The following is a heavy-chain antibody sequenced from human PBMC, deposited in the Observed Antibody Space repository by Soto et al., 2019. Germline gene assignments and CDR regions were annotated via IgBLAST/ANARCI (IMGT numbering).Heavy chain of an antibody. CDR3: ARYYYGSGDNKLYYYYYGMDV. CDR1: GGSISSYY. V-gene: IGHV4-59*01. Sequence: PSETLSLTCTVSGGSISSYYWSWIRQPPGKGLEWIGYIYYSGSTNYNPSLKSRVTISVDTSKNQFYLKLSSVTAADTAVYYCARYYYGSGDNKLYYYYYGMDVWGQGTTVTVSS. J-gene: IGHJ6*02. D-gene: IGHD3-10*01. CDR2: IYYSGST.